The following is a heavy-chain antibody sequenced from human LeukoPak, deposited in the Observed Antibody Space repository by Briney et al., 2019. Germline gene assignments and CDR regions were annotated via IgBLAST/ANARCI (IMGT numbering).Heavy chain of an antibody. Sequence: SETLSLTCTVSGDAISSGNYYWSWIRQPAGKGLEWIGRIYTSGSTDYNPSLKSRVTISPHTSNNQFSLKLSSVTAADTAVYYCARHRGCSSTSCYVVWFDPWGQGTLVTVSS. CDR1: GDAISSGNYY. D-gene: IGHD2-2*01. CDR2: IYTSGST. J-gene: IGHJ5*02. CDR3: ARHRGCSSTSCYVVWFDP. V-gene: IGHV4-61*02.